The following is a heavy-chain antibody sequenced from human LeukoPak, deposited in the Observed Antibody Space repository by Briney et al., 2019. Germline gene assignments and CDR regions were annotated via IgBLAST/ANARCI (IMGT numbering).Heavy chain of an antibody. V-gene: IGHV4-34*01. CDR1: GGSFSGYY. CDR2: INHSGST. J-gene: IGHJ4*02. CDR3: ARGEVGDYGNDY. Sequence: SETLSLTCAVYGGSFSGYYWSWIRQPPGEGLEWIGEINHSGSTNYNPSLKSRVTISVDTSKNQFSLKLSSVTAADTAVYYCARGEVGDYGNDYWGQGTLVTVSS. D-gene: IGHD4-17*01.